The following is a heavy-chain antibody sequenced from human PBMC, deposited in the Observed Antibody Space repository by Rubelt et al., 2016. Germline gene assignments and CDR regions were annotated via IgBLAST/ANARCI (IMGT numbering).Heavy chain of an antibody. J-gene: IGHJ3*02. Sequence: QVQLQQWGAGLLKPSETLSLTCAVYGGSFSGYYWSWIRQPPGKGLEWIGEINHSGSTNYNPSLKSRVPISCDTSSNQVSLKLRSVTAADTAVYYCAKAGPLERVVIARNAFDIWGQGTMVTVSS. CDR2: INHSGST. D-gene: IGHD2-21*01. CDR3: AKAGPLERVVIARNAFDI. CDR1: GGSFSGYY. V-gene: IGHV4-34*01.